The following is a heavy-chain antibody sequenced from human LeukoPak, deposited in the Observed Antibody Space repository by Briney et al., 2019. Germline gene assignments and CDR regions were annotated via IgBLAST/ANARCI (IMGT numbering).Heavy chain of an antibody. V-gene: IGHV4-59*01. Sequence: SETLSLTCTVSGGSISSYYWSWIRQPPGKGLEWIAYIYYSGSTSYNPSLKSRVTISVDTSKNQFSLKLSSVTAADTAVYYCASAAAASWFDPWGQGTLVTVSS. CDR3: ASAAAASWFDP. CDR1: GGSISSYY. CDR2: IYYSGST. J-gene: IGHJ5*02. D-gene: IGHD6-13*01.